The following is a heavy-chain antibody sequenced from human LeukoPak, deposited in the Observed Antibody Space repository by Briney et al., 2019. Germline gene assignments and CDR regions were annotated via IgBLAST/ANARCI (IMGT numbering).Heavy chain of an antibody. CDR3: ARGAGYNYPYYFDY. V-gene: IGHV3-53*01. D-gene: IGHD5-24*01. J-gene: IGHJ4*02. Sequence: PGGSLRLSCAASGFIVSSNYMNWVRQAPGKGLEWVSVIYGSGNIYYADSVKGRFTISRDNSKNTLYLQMNSLRAEDTAVYYCARGAGYNYPYYFDYWGQGTLVTVSS. CDR1: GFIVSSNY. CDR2: IYGSGNI.